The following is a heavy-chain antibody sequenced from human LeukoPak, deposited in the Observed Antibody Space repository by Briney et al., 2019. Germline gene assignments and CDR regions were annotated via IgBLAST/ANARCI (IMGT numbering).Heavy chain of an antibody. D-gene: IGHD6-19*01. CDR2: IKQDGTEE. Sequence: GGSLRLSCAASGFTFSDYWMVWVRQAPGKGLEWVANIKQDGTEEYYVDSVRGRFTISRDNAENSLFLQMNSLRAEDTAVYYCARKAVPASFFDYWGLGTLLTVSS. J-gene: IGHJ4*02. CDR3: ARKAVPASFFDY. V-gene: IGHV3-7*01. CDR1: GFTFSDYW.